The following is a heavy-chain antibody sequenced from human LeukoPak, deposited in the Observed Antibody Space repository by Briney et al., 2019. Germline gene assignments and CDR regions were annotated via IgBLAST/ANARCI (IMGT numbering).Heavy chain of an antibody. V-gene: IGHV3-23*01. J-gene: IGHJ3*02. Sequence: PGGSLRLSCAASGFTFSSYAMSWVRQAPGKGLEWVSAISGSGGSTYYADSVKGRFTISRDNSKNTLYLQMNSLRAEDTAVYYCARDSPIYGSGSFAFDIWGQGTMVTVSS. CDR1: GFTFSSYA. D-gene: IGHD3-10*01. CDR3: ARDSPIYGSGSFAFDI. CDR2: ISGSGGST.